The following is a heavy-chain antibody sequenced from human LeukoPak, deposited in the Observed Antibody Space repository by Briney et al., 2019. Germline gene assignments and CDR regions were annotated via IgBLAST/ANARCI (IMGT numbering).Heavy chain of an antibody. V-gene: IGHV1-58*02. J-gene: IGHJ4*02. D-gene: IGHD3-22*01. CDR1: GYTFRDSA. CDR2: IVVDRGHT. Sequence: ASVKVSRKASGYTFRDSAIQWVRQARGQGLEWIGWIVVDRGHTDYAQRLQERVTITRDMSTSTTYMELSSLRSDDTGVYYCAAGHYDTNREGLWGQGTQVTVSS. CDR3: AAGHYDTNREGL.